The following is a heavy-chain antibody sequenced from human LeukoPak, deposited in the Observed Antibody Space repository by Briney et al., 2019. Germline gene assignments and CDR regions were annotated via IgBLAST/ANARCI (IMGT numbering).Heavy chain of an antibody. D-gene: IGHD2-2*01. Sequence: GASVKVSCKASGYTFTSYYMHWVRQAPGQGLEWMGIINPSGGSTSYAQKFQGRVTITADKSTSTAYMELSSLRSEDTAVYYCVCVVVPAATSAEYFQHWGQGTLVTVSS. J-gene: IGHJ1*01. CDR2: INPSGGST. CDR3: VCVVVPAATSAEYFQH. CDR1: GYTFTSYY. V-gene: IGHV1-46*01.